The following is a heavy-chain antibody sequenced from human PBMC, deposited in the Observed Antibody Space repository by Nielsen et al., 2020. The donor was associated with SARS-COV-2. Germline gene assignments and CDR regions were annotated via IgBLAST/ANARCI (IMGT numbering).Heavy chain of an antibody. CDR1: GFTFSSYS. D-gene: IGHD1-26*01. V-gene: IGHV3-21*01. Sequence: GGSLRLSCAASGFTFSSYSMNWVRQAPGKGLEWVSSISSSSSYIYYADSVKGRFTISRDNAKNSLYLQMNSLRAEDTAVYYCARSLYWSYSSFDYWGQETLVTVSS. CDR3: ARSLYWSYSSFDY. J-gene: IGHJ4*02. CDR2: ISSSSSYI.